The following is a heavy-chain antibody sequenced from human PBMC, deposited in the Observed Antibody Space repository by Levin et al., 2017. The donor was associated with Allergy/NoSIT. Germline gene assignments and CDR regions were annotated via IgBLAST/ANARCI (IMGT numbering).Heavy chain of an antibody. CDR1: GFTFSSYA. CDR2: ISATGGSI. V-gene: IGHV3-23*01. CDR3: AKDGHGDYQDYSYYFGMDV. Sequence: GGSLRLSCAASGFTFSSYAMSWVRQAPGKGLEWVSSISATGGSIYYADSVKGRFTFSRDNAKNTLYLQMNSLRAEDTAVYYCAKDGHGDYQDYSYYFGMDVWGQGTTVTVSS. D-gene: IGHD4-17*01. J-gene: IGHJ6*02.